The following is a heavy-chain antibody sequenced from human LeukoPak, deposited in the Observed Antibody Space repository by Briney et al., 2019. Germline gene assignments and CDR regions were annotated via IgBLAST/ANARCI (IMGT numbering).Heavy chain of an antibody. CDR1: GYTFTSYY. CDR2: INPSGGST. V-gene: IGHV1-46*01. CDR3: ARSSKDGYKIR. Sequence: ASVKVSCKASGYTFTSYYMHWVRQAPGQGLEWMGIINPSGGSTSYAQKFQGRVTMTRDTSISTAYMELSRLRSDDTAVYYCARSSKDGYKIRWGQGTLVTVSS. J-gene: IGHJ4*02. D-gene: IGHD5-24*01.